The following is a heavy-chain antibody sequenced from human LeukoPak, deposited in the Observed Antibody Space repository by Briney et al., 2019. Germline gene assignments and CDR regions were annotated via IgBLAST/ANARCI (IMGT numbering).Heavy chain of an antibody. J-gene: IGHJ4*02. CDR2: ISSSSSYI. CDR1: GFTFSSYG. Sequence: PGRSLRLSCAASGFTFSSYGMNWVRQAPGKGLEWVSSISSSSSYIYYADSVKGRFTISRDNAKNSLYLQMNSLRAEDTAVYYCASVDNDSSGYFPPPIDYWGQGTLVTVSS. V-gene: IGHV3-21*01. CDR3: ASVDNDSSGYFPPPIDY. D-gene: IGHD3-22*01.